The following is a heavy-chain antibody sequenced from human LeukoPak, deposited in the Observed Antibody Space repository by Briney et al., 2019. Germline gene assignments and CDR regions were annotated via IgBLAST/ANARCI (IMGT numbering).Heavy chain of an antibody. Sequence: SETLSLTRTVSGGSVSSSNYYWSWIRQPPGKGLEWIGYIYYSGTTNYNPSLKSRVTISVDTSKNQFSLKLSSVTAADTAVYYCARTDIVATIHFDYWGQGTLVTVSS. CDR1: GGSVSSSNYY. D-gene: IGHD5-12*01. CDR2: IYYSGTT. J-gene: IGHJ4*02. V-gene: IGHV4-61*01. CDR3: ARTDIVATIHFDY.